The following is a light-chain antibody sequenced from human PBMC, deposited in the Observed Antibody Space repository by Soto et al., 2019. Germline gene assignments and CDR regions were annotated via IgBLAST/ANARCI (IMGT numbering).Light chain of an antibody. CDR2: GAS. CDR1: QSISNSY. Sequence: EIVLTQSPCTLSLSPGEITTLSCRASQSISNSYLAWYEQKPGQAPRLLIYGASSRATGIPDRFSGSGYGTDFTLTISSLETEDFAIYYCQQRDYWQVTFGQGTRLEIK. V-gene: IGKV3D-20*02. CDR3: QQRDYWQVT. J-gene: IGKJ5*01.